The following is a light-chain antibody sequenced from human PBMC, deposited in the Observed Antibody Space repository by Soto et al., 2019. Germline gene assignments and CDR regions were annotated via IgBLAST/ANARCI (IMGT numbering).Light chain of an antibody. CDR2: GAS. Sequence: EIVMTQSPATLSVSPGDRATLSFRASQSVSSNLAWYQQKPGQAPRLLIYGASTRATGIPARFSGSGSGTEFTLTIRSLQSEDLAVYYCQKYNNWPPRTVGQGSKVDIK. CDR3: QKYNNWPPRT. J-gene: IGKJ1*01. V-gene: IGKV3-15*01. CDR1: QSVSSN.